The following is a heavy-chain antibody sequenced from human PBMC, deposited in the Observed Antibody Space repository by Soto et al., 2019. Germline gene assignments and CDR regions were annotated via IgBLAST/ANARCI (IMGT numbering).Heavy chain of an antibody. D-gene: IGHD3-22*01. J-gene: IGHJ4*02. Sequence: EVLLVESGGGLVKPGGSLGLACVASGFRFNDAWMSWVRQAPGKGLEWIGRIRSKADGGTTDYAAPVKGRFTISRDDSKNTLYLQMDSLKTEDTALYYCTTDRQGATGHYNWGQGTLVTVSS. CDR3: TTDRQGATGHYN. CDR2: IRSKADGGTT. V-gene: IGHV3-15*01. CDR1: GFRFNDAW.